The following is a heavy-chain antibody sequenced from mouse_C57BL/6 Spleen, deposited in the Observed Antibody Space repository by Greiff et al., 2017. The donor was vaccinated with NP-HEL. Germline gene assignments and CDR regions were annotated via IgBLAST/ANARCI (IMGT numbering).Heavy chain of an antibody. D-gene: IGHD2-4*01. CDR3: ARLFYDYDGAMDY. CDR2: ISSGSSTI. V-gene: IGHV5-17*01. Sequence: EVKLVESGGGLVKPGGSLKLSCAASGFTFSDYGMHWVRQAPEKGLEWVAYISSGSSTIYYADTVKGRFTISRDNAKNTLFLQMTSLRSEDTAMYYCARLFYDYDGAMDYWGQGTSVTVPS. J-gene: IGHJ4*01. CDR1: GFTFSDYG.